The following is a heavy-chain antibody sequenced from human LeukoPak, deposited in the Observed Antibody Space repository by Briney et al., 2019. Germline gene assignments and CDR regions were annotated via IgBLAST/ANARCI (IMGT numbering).Heavy chain of an antibody. J-gene: IGHJ5*02. D-gene: IGHD6-13*01. CDR2: IYHSGST. CDR3: AGSIAAAGTAGEDWFDP. CDR1: GGSISSGGYS. Sequence: SQTLPLTCAVSGGSISSGGYSWSWIRQPPGKGLEWIGYIYHSGSTYYNPSLKSRVTISVDRSKNQFSLKLSSVTAADTAVYYCAGSIAAAGTAGEDWFDPWGQGTLVTVPS. V-gene: IGHV4-30-2*01.